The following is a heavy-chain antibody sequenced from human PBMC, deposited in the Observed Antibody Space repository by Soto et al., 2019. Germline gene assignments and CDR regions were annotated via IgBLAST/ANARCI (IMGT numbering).Heavy chain of an antibody. CDR1: GFNYISYG. CDR2: VYYDGTEK. V-gene: IGHV3-33*01. CDR3: ARDRARKGTYYFDN. J-gene: IGHJ4*02. Sequence: QVYLVESGGGVVQPGTSLRLSCEASGFNYISYGMHWVRQAPGKALEWVAVVYYDGTEKYYGDSVKGRFTITRDNSQNTLSLQMNSLRVEDTAVYYCARDRARKGTYYFDNRGQGTLVTFSA.